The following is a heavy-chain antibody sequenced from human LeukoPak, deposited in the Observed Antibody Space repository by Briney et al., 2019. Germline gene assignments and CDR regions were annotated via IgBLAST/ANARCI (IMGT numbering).Heavy chain of an antibody. CDR1: GFTFSTYG. Sequence: GGSLRLSCAASGFTFSTYGMHWVRQAPGKGLEWMAVISYDGTNKYYADSVKGRFTVSRDNSKNTLFLQMNSLRAEDTAVYYCAKAPTDYYDSTGEADYWGQGTLVTVSS. V-gene: IGHV3-30*18. D-gene: IGHD3-22*01. CDR3: AKAPTDYYDSTGEADY. J-gene: IGHJ4*02. CDR2: ISYDGTNK.